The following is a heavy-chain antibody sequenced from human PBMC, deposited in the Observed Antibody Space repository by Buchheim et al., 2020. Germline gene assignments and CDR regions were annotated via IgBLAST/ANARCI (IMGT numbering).Heavy chain of an antibody. J-gene: IGHJ5*02. D-gene: IGHD3-3*01. CDR1: GGSLTGGGFY. CDR3: ARGVRFLEWLSSAWFDP. Sequence: QVQLQESGPGLVKPSQTLSLTCTVSGGSLTGGGFYWSWIRQHPEKGLEWIGFISYSGSTFYNPSLRSRVNMSVDTSKNHFSLKLSSVTAADTAVYYCARGVRFLEWLSSAWFDPWGQGTL. V-gene: IGHV4-31*03. CDR2: ISYSGST.